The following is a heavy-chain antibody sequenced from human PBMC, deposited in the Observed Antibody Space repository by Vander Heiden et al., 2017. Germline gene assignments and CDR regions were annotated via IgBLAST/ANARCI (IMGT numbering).Heavy chain of an antibody. CDR3: AKANGYSSTHYYYYGMDV. CDR2: IRVSGGNT. D-gene: IGHD6-19*01. CDR1: GFILSSYA. J-gene: IGHJ6*02. V-gene: IGHV3-23*01. Sequence: EVQLFECGGCLVQPGTSPCPSSAASGFILSSYAVGWVRQAPGKGLEWVAAIRVSGGNTYYADSVKGRFTISRDNSKNTLYLQMNSLRAEDTAVYYCAKANGYSSTHYYYYGMDVWGQGTTVTVSS.